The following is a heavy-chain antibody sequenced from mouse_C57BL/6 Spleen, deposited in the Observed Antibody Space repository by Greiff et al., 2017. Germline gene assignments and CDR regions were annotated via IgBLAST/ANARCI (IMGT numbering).Heavy chain of an antibody. J-gene: IGHJ1*03. CDR2: IDPSDSYT. Sequence: QVQLQQPGAELVMPGASVKLSCKASGYTFTSYWMHWVKQRPGQGLEWIGEIDPSDSYTNYNQTFKGKSTLTVDNTSSTAYMQLSSLTTEDAAVYYCARVANWYFDVWGTGTTVTVSS. D-gene: IGHD1-1*01. CDR3: ARVANWYFDV. CDR1: GYTFTSYW. V-gene: IGHV1-69*01.